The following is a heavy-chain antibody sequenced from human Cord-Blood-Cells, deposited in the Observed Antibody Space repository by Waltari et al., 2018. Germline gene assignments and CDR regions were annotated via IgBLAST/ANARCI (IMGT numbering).Heavy chain of an antibody. Sequence: QVQLVESGGGVVQPGRSLRLSLSAPAFTFRSFGLHWVRQAPGKWLEWVAVISYDGSNKYYADAVKGRFTSSRDNSKNTLYLQMNSLRAEDTAVYYCAKDHPYGDFDYWGQGTLVTVSS. D-gene: IGHD4-17*01. CDR2: ISYDGSNK. CDR1: AFTFRSFG. V-gene: IGHV3-30*18. CDR3: AKDHPYGDFDY. J-gene: IGHJ4*02.